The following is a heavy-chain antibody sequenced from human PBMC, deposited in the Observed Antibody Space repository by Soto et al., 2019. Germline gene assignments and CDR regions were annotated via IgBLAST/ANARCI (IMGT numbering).Heavy chain of an antibody. CDR3: AGRSSLASVQVYFGEISNYNWFDP. Sequence: QLQLQESGPGLVKPSETLSLTCTVSNGSISSAIYYWGWIRQPPGKGLEWIGSIYPSGSTYYNPSLQGRVTISVDTYKNQFSPKLSSVTAADTAVYFCAGRSSLASVQVYFGEISNYNWFDPWGQGTLVTVSS. D-gene: IGHD3-10*01. V-gene: IGHV4-39*01. J-gene: IGHJ5*02. CDR2: IYPSGST. CDR1: NGSISSAIYY.